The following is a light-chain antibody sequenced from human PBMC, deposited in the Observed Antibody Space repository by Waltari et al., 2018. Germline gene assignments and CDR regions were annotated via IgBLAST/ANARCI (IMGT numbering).Light chain of an antibody. CDR1: QSVSSSY. Sequence: EIVLTQSPGTLSLSPGERATLSFRASQSVSSSYLAWYQQTPGQAPRLLIYGASSRATGIPDRFSGSGCGTDFTLTISRLEPEDFAVYYCQQYGSSRTFGQGTKVEIK. V-gene: IGKV3-20*01. CDR2: GAS. J-gene: IGKJ1*01. CDR3: QQYGSSRT.